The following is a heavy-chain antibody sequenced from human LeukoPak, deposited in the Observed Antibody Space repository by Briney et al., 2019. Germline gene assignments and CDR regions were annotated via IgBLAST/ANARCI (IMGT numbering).Heavy chain of an antibody. CDR2: ISSSGTTI. D-gene: IGHD5-18*01. CDR3: ARDAYSYGYYFDY. CDR1: GFTFSSYE. Sequence: GGSLRLSCATSGFTFSSYEMNWVRQAPGKGLEWVSYISSSGTTIYYADSVKGRFTISRDNSKNTLYLQMNSLRAEDTAVYYCARDAYSYGYYFDYWGQGTLVTVSS. V-gene: IGHV3-48*03. J-gene: IGHJ4*02.